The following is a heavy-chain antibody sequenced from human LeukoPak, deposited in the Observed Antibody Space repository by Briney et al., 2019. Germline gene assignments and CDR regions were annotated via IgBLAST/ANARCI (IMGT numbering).Heavy chain of an antibody. V-gene: IGHV4-34*01. CDR2: INHSGST. CDR1: GRSFSGYY. Sequence: SETLSLTCVVYGRSFSGYYWSWIRQPPGKGLEWIGEINHSGSTNYNPSLKSRVTISVDTSKNQFSLKLSSVTAADTAVYYCARVGYYGSWGQGTLVTVSS. J-gene: IGHJ4*02. D-gene: IGHD3-10*01. CDR3: ARVGYYGS.